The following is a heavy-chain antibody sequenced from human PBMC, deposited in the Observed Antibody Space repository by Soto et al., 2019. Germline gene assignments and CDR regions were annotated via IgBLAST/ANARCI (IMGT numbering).Heavy chain of an antibody. J-gene: IGHJ4*02. CDR3: TRGAGAPWVRFDS. V-gene: IGHV4-38-2*01. Sequence: NPSETLSLTCGVSGYSITSGFYWGWVRQSPGKGLEWIGTISYSAKTFYNPSLASRFSMAVDSSQNQFSLRLTSVTAADTALYYCTRGAGAPWVRFDSWGRGILVTVSS. CDR1: GYSITSGFY. D-gene: IGHD3-16*01. CDR2: ISYSAKT.